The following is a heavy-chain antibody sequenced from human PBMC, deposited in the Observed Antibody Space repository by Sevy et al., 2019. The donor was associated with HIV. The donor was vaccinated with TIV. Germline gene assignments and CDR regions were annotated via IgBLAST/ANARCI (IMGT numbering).Heavy chain of an antibody. V-gene: IGHV3-53*01. J-gene: IGHJ4*02. CDR2: IYGGGET. D-gene: IGHD1-1*01. CDR3: TTSPRPNLADY. Sequence: GGSLRLSCAASGFSVSSNFMSWVRQAPGRGLEWVSIIYGGGETYYAESVKGRFTISRASSRNTVFLQLNSLRAEDEAIYFCTTSPRPNLADYWGQGTLVTVSS. CDR1: GFSVSSNF.